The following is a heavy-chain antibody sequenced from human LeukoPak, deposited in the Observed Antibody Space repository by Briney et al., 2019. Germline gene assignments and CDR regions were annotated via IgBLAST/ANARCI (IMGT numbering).Heavy chain of an antibody. CDR2: ISSTSSYT. V-gene: IGHV3-11*05. Sequence: GGSLRLSCAAPGFTFSTNAMSWIRQAPGKGLEWVSFISSTSSYTMSADSVEGRFTISRDNAKNSLYLQMNSLRAEDTAVYYCARGSRVIDYWGQGTLVTVSS. J-gene: IGHJ4*02. CDR3: ARGSRVIDY. D-gene: IGHD2-15*01. CDR1: GFTFSTNA.